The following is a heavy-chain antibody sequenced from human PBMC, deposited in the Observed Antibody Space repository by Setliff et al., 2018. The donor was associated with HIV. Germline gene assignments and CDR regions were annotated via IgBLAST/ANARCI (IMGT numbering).Heavy chain of an antibody. J-gene: IGHJ3*01. CDR2: VDPEYGET. CDR1: GYTFTDYY. D-gene: IGHD4-17*01. Sequence: ASVKVSCKASGYTFTDYYIHWVQQAPGKGLEWMGRVDPEYGETTYAEKFQGRVTMTRDTSTGTAYMELSSLSSEDTAVYYCARGQASNDYGVYFWGQGTMVTVSS. V-gene: IGHV1-69-2*01. CDR3: ARGQASNDYGVYF.